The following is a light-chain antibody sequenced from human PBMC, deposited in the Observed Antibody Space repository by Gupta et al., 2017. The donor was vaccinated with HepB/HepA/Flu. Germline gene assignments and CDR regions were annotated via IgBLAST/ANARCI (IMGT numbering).Light chain of an antibody. CDR2: MAS. V-gene: IGKV1-5*03. CDR1: QSISSW. Sequence: DIQMTQSPSTLSASVGDRVTITCRASQSISSWLAWYQQKPGKAPKLLIYMASSLESGVPSRFSGSGSGTEFTLTISSLQADDFATYYCMQDNNYSWTFGQGTKVEIK. CDR3: MQDNNYSWT. J-gene: IGKJ1*01.